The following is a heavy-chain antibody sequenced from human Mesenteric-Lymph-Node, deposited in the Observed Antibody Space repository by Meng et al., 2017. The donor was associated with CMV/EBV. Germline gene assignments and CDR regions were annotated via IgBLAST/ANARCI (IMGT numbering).Heavy chain of an antibody. J-gene: IGHJ4*02. CDR2: ISSSFTYI. CDR1: GFSFSDYS. D-gene: IGHD3-10*01. CDR3: ARDEAFLWFGGLSD. Sequence: GESLKISCAGSGFSFSDYSMNWVRQAPEKGLEWVSSISSSFTYISYADSVRGRFTISRDNSKNTLYLQMKSLRAEDTAVYYCARDEAFLWFGGLSDWGQGTVVTVSS. V-gene: IGHV3-21*01.